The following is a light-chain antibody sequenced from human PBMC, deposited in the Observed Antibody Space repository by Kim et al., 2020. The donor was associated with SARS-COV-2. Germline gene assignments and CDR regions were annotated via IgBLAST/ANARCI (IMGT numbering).Light chain of an antibody. J-gene: IGLJ2*01. Sequence: SYELTQPPSVSVSPGQTASITCSGDNLVADNVCWYHQPPGPSPVLVIYLVPKRSSGIPYRFSGSKSGNTATLTISGPQALDEADYSCQVWDRTTVVFGG. CDR3: QVWDRTTVV. CDR2: LVP. V-gene: IGLV3-1*01. CDR1: NLVADN.